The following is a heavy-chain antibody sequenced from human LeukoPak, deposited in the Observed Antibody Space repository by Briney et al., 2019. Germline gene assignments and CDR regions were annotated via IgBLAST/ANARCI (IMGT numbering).Heavy chain of an antibody. D-gene: IGHD2-15*01. CDR3: ARDQRQRAIVVVVAATPSYYYGMDV. Sequence: SVKVSCTASGGTFSSYAISWVRQAPGQGLEWMGGIIPIFGTANYAQKFQGRVTITADESTSTAYMELSSLRSEDTAVYYCARDQRQRAIVVVVAATPSYYYGMDVWGQGTTVTVSS. CDR2: IIPIFGTA. V-gene: IGHV1-69*01. CDR1: GGTFSSYA. J-gene: IGHJ6*02.